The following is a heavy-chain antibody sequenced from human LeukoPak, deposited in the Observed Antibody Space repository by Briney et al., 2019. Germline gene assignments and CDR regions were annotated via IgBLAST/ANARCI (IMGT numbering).Heavy chain of an antibody. Sequence: GGSLRLSCAASGLAFSYYWMSWVRQAPGKGLEWVANIKQDGSEKHYVDSVKGRFTVSRDNAKNSLYLQMNSLRAEDTAVYYCAVYYSGGPIAYWGQGTLVTVSS. CDR1: GLAFSYYW. J-gene: IGHJ4*02. D-gene: IGHD2-15*01. V-gene: IGHV3-7*01. CDR3: AVYYSGGPIAY. CDR2: IKQDGSEK.